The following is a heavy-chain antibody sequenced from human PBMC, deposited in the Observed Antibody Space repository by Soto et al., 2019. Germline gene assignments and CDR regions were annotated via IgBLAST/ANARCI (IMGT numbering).Heavy chain of an antibody. CDR2: INSNGGST. V-gene: IGHV3-64*01. J-gene: IGHJ4*02. CDR3: ARGLAYFDY. Sequence: EVQLVESGGGLVQPGGSLRLSCAASGFTFSSYAMHWVRQAPGKGLEYVSAINSNGGSTYYANSVKGRFTISRDNSKNTLYLQMGTLRAEDMAVYYCARGLAYFDYWGQGTVVTVSS. CDR1: GFTFSSYA.